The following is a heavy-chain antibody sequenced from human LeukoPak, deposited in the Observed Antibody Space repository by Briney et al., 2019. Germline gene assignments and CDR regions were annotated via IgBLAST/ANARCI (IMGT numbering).Heavy chain of an antibody. CDR1: GFTFSNCA. J-gene: IGHJ5*02. D-gene: IGHD1-26*01. V-gene: IGHV3-23*01. CDR2: IPESGSNP. Sequence: PGGSLRLPCAASGFTFSNCAMTWVRQTPDKGLEWVSTIPESGSNPFYADSVKGRFTMSRDNSENTLYLQMNSVRVEDTAIYYCAKHPSGSVTMFGIKIYGAYESWGQGTLVAVSS. CDR3: AKHPSGSVTMFGIKIYGAYES.